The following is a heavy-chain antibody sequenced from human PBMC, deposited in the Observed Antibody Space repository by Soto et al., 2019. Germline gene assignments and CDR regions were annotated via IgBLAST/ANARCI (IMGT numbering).Heavy chain of an antibody. Sequence: QLQLQESGSGLVRPSQTLSLTCAVSGGSISSGGYSWNWIRQPPGKGLEWIGYIYHSGSTLYNPSLKGRVTISVDKSKTQVSLKLSSVPAADTAVYYCARDQLEGNWFDPWGQVTLVTVSS. CDR2: IYHSGST. J-gene: IGHJ5*02. D-gene: IGHD1-1*01. CDR1: GGSISSGGYS. CDR3: ARDQLEGNWFDP. V-gene: IGHV4-30-2*01.